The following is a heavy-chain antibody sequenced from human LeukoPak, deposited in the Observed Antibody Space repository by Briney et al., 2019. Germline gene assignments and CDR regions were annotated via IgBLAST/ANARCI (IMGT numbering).Heavy chain of an antibody. CDR1: GYSFTSYW. V-gene: IGHV5-51*01. D-gene: IGHD5-12*01. CDR2: IYPGDSDT. J-gene: IGHJ6*03. CDR3: ARHRATAPYYYYYMDV. Sequence: GESLKISCKGSGYSFTSYWIGWVRQMPGKGLEWMGIIYPGDSDTRYSPSLQGQATISADKSISTAYLQWSSLKASDTAMYYCARHRATAPYYYYYMDVWGKGTTVTVSS.